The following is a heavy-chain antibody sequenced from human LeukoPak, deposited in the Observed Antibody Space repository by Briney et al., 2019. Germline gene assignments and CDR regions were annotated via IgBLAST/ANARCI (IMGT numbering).Heavy chain of an antibody. CDR3: ARGLTIFGVVNDAFDI. D-gene: IGHD3-3*01. Sequence: AGGSLRLSCAASGFTFSNYWMHWVRQAPGEGLVWVSLINSDGSSTIYADSVKGRFTISRDNAKNTLYLQMNTLRAEDTAVYYCARGLTIFGVVNDAFDIWGQGTMVTVSS. CDR2: INSDGSST. CDR1: GFTFSNYW. J-gene: IGHJ3*02. V-gene: IGHV3-74*01.